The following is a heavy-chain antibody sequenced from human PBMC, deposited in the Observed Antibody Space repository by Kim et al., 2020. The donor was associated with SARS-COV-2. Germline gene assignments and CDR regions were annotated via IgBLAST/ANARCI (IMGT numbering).Heavy chain of an antibody. D-gene: IGHD1-1*01. Sequence: GGSLRLSCAASGFIFSSYSMDWVRQAPGKGLQWVSYISSSTSTIYYADSVKGRFTITRDNTGNSLYLQLNSLRDEDTAVYYCVRVGRSRYSIDVGGQGTTVTVSS. CDR2: ISSSTSTI. CDR1: GFIFSSYS. J-gene: IGHJ6*02. V-gene: IGHV3-48*02. CDR3: VRVGRSRYSIDV.